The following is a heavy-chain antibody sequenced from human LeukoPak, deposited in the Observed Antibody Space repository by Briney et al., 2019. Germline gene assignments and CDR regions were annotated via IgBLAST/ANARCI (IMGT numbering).Heavy chain of an antibody. J-gene: IGHJ4*02. V-gene: IGHV4-31*03. CDR1: GGSINRGGYY. Sequence: KAADALSLICTVSGGSINRGGYYWSWIRQHPRKTLRWIGDISYSGSTYYNPSLKSRVTISVDTSKNQFSLKLSSVTAADTAVYYCARGGPIVATITNPFDYWGQGTLVTVSS. CDR3: ARGGPIVATITNPFDY. CDR2: ISYSGST. D-gene: IGHD5-12*01.